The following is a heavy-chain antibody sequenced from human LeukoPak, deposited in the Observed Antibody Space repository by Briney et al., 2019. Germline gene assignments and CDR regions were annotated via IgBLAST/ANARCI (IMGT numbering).Heavy chain of an antibody. CDR3: ARGYCINGVCYTGYFQH. CDR2: ISSSSSTI. D-gene: IGHD2-8*01. CDR1: GFTFSSYS. Sequence: GGSLRLSCAASGFTFSSYSMNWVRQAPGKGLEWVSYISSSSSTIYYADSVKGRFTISRDNAKNSLYLQMNSLRAEDTAVYYCARGYCINGVCYTGYFQHWGQGTLVTVSS. J-gene: IGHJ1*01. V-gene: IGHV3-48*01.